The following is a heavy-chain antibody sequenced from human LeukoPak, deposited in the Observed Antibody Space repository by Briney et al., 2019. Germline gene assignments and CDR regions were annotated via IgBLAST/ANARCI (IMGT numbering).Heavy chain of an antibody. V-gene: IGHV6-1*01. Sequence: SQTLSLTCAISGDSVSSNSAAWNWIRQSPSRGLEWLGRTYYRSKWSTYYAVSVKSRISINRDTSKNQISLQLNSVTPEDTAVYYCARSTGPIDYWGQGTLVTVSS. CDR1: GDSVSSNSAA. J-gene: IGHJ4*02. CDR2: TYYRSKWST. D-gene: IGHD1-1*01. CDR3: ARSTGPIDY.